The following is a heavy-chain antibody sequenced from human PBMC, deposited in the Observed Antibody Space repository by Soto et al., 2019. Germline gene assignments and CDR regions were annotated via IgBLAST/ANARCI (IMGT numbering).Heavy chain of an antibody. CDR3: ARSLMITFGGVIVIGAFDI. J-gene: IGHJ3*02. V-gene: IGHV3-64*01. Sequence: GGSLRLSCAASGFTFSSYAMHWVRQVPGKGLEYVSAISSNGGSTYYANSVKGRFTISRDNSKNTLYLQMGSLRAEDMAVYYCARSLMITFGGVIVIGAFDIWGQGTMVTVSS. CDR2: ISSNGGST. D-gene: IGHD3-16*02. CDR1: GFTFSSYA.